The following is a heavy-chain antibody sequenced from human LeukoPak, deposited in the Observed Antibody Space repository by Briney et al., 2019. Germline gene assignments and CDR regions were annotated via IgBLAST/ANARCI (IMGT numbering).Heavy chain of an antibody. V-gene: IGHV1-18*01. CDR3: ARGGMGVIKDYYFDY. Sequence: ASVKVSCKASGYTFTSYGISWVRQAPGQGLEWMGWISAYNGNTNYAQKLQGRVTMTTDTSTSTAYMELRSLRSDDTAVYYRARGGMGVIKDYYFDYWGQGTLVTVSS. CDR1: GYTFTSYG. CDR2: ISAYNGNT. J-gene: IGHJ4*02. D-gene: IGHD2-21*01.